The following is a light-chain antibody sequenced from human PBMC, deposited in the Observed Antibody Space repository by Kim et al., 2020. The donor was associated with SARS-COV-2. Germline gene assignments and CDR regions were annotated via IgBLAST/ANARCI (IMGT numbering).Light chain of an antibody. V-gene: IGLV1-44*01. Sequence: QQVTILCSGSSSTLGSNAVNWYQQLPGTAPKLLIYNNSQRPSGVPDRFSGSKSGTSASLAISGLQSEDEADYYCAAWDDSLSGSVVFGGGTKVTVL. CDR2: NNS. J-gene: IGLJ2*01. CDR3: AAWDDSLSGSVV. CDR1: SSTLGSNA.